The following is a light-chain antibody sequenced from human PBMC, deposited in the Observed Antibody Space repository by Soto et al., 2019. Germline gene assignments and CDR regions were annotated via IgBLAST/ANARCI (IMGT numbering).Light chain of an antibody. V-gene: IGLV1-51*01. CDR2: DNN. CDR3: GTWDSSLSAVV. J-gene: IGLJ2*01. Sequence: QSVLTQPPSVSAAPGQKVTISCSGISSNIGNNYVSWYQQFPGTAPKLLIYDNNKRPSGIPDRFSGSKSGTSATLAITGLQTGDEADYYCGTWDSSLSAVVFGGGTQLTVL. CDR1: SSNIGNNY.